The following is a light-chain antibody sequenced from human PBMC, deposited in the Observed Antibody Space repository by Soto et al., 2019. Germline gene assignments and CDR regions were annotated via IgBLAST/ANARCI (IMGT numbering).Light chain of an antibody. Sequence: EIVLTQSPGTLSLSPGERATLSCRTSQSVSSYLAWYHQKPGQAPRLLIYDASTSATGISARCSGSGSGTDFTLTISSLSPQDFAVYYCQHRSNWPVTFGQGTNVEVK. CDR1: QSVSSY. CDR2: DAS. V-gene: IGKV3-11*01. CDR3: QHRSNWPVT. J-gene: IGKJ1*01.